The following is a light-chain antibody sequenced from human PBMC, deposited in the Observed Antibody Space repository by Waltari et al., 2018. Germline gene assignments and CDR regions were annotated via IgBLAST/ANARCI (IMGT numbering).Light chain of an antibody. J-gene: IGKJ1*01. V-gene: IGKV1-39*01. CDR3: QQTASSPPLT. CDR1: PTINKN. Sequence: RMTQSPLSPSASVGDRVVITYRAIPTINKNLNLYKKKSGQAPALLISSVSKLQRGVPTRFSGSGFDSEFTLTITNVQFEDSATYFCQQTASSPPLTFGQGTKVEIK. CDR2: SVS.